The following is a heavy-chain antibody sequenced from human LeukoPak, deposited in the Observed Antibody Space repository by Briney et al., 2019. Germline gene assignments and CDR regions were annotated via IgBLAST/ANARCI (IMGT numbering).Heavy chain of an antibody. J-gene: IGHJ4*02. CDR2: IYYSGST. Sequence: SETLSLTCTVSGGSISSGGYYWSWIRQHPGKGLEWIGYIYYSGSTYYNPSLKSRVTISVDTSKNQFSLKLSSVTAADTAVYYCARDKTAAGTHFDYWGQGTLVTVSS. CDR3: ARDKTAAGTHFDY. V-gene: IGHV4-31*03. CDR1: GGSISSGGYY. D-gene: IGHD6-13*01.